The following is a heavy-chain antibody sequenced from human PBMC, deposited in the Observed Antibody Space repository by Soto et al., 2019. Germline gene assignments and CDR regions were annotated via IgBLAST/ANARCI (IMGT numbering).Heavy chain of an antibody. CDR3: ATAPTNYFGSGSHLDY. Sequence: EVHLVESGGGLVKPGGSLRLSCVASGFTFTSYTMNWVRQAPGKGLEWLSSITSRSTYIYYIDSVKGRFTISRDNAKNSLFLQMNSLRAEDTAVYYCATAPTNYFGSGSHLDYWGQGALLTVSP. V-gene: IGHV3-21*01. CDR2: ITSRSTYI. J-gene: IGHJ4*02. CDR1: GFTFTSYT. D-gene: IGHD3-10*01.